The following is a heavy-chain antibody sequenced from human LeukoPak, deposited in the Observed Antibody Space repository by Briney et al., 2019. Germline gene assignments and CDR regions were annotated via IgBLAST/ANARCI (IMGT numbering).Heavy chain of an antibody. J-gene: IGHJ4*02. V-gene: IGHV3-30*02. CDR1: GFTFSSYG. D-gene: IGHD3-22*01. Sequence: GRSLRLSCAASGFTFSSYGMHWVRQAPGKGLEWVAFIRYDGSNKYYADSVKGRFTISRDNSKNTLYLQMDSLRAEDTAVYYCAKPSDSSGYYYFDYWGQGTLVTVSS. CDR2: IRYDGSNK. CDR3: AKPSDSSGYYYFDY.